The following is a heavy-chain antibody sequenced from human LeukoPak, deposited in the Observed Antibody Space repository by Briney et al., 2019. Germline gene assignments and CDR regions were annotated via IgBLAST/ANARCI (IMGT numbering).Heavy chain of an antibody. CDR3: ARTYYYDSSGYSGYWYFDL. CDR1: GGSISSYY. D-gene: IGHD3-22*01. CDR2: IYYSGST. Sequence: SETLSLTCTVSGGSISSYYWSWIRQPPGKGLEWIGYIYYSGSTNYNPSLKSRVTISVDTSKNQFSLKLSSVTAADTAVYYCARTYYYDSSGYSGYWYFDLWGRGTLATVSS. J-gene: IGHJ2*01. V-gene: IGHV4-59*12.